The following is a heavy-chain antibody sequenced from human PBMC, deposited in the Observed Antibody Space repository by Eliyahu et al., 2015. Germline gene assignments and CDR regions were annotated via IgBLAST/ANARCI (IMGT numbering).Heavy chain of an antibody. D-gene: IGHD6-6*01. CDR3: AKDDSSNPGLDYYYGMDV. CDR2: ISWNSGSI. Sequence: EVQLVESGGGLVQPGRSLRXSCAASGFTFXDYAXHWVRQAPGKGLEWVSGISWNSGSIGYADSVKGRFTISRDNAKNSLYLQMNSLRAEDTALYYCAKDDSSNPGLDYYYGMDVWGKGTTVTVSS. V-gene: IGHV3-9*01. CDR1: GFTFXDYA. J-gene: IGHJ6*04.